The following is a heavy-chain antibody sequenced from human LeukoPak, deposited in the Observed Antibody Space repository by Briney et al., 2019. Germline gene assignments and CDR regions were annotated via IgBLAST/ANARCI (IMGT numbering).Heavy chain of an antibody. J-gene: IGHJ6*03. V-gene: IGHV4-34*01. Sequence: SQTLSLTCTVYVGSFSSYYWHWFRQPPGKGPQWIGEINYSGSTKYNPSLKSRVTISIDTSKNQFSLKLSSVTAADTAVYYCAQWGNNMDVWGKGTTVIVSS. D-gene: IGHD3-16*01. CDR2: INYSGST. CDR1: VGSFSSYY. CDR3: AQWGNNMDV.